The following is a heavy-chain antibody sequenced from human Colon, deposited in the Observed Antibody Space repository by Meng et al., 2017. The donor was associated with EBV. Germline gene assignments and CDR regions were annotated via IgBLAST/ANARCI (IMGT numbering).Heavy chain of an antibody. Sequence: QVLLQQLGAGLLKPWGTLSLTCTANGGSFSGYVWSWVRQPPGKGMEWIGEVSHPGSANYNPSLKSRVTISVDASEKQFSLRLTSVTAADSAVYYCARVPTTGYKDHWGQGTLVTVSS. CDR1: GGSFSGYV. D-gene: IGHD3-9*01. CDR3: ARVPTTGYKDH. V-gene: IGHV4-34*01. J-gene: IGHJ4*02. CDR2: VSHPGSA.